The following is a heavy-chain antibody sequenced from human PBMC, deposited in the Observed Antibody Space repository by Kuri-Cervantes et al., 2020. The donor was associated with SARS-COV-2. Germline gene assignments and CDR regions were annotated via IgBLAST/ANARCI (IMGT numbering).Heavy chain of an antibody. J-gene: IGHJ6*03. Sequence: SETLSLTCTVSGGSISSYYWSWIRQPAGKGLEWIGRIYTSGSTNYNPSLKSRVTMSVDTSKNQFSLKLSSVTAAGTAVYYCARHGDSGWYNYYYYMDVWGKGTTVTVSS. D-gene: IGHD6-19*01. CDR3: ARHGDSGWYNYYYYMDV. CDR1: GGSISSYY. CDR2: IYTSGST. V-gene: IGHV4-4*07.